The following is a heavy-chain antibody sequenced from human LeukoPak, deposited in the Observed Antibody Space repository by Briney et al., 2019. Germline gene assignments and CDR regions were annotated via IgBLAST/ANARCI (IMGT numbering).Heavy chain of an antibody. CDR1: GYTFTGYY. CDR3: ARARIQLWKYYYYMDV. J-gene: IGHJ6*03. CDR2: INPNSGGT. Sequence: ASVKVSCKASGYTFTGYYIHWVRQAPGQGLEWIGWINPNSGGTNYAQKFQGRVTMTRDTSISTAYMELSRLRSDDTAVYYCARARIQLWKYYYYMDVWGKGTTVTVSS. V-gene: IGHV1-2*02. D-gene: IGHD5-18*01.